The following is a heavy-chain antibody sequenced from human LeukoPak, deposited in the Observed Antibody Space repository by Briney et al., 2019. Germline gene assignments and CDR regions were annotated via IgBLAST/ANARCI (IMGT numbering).Heavy chain of an antibody. CDR2: INHSGST. J-gene: IGHJ4*02. CDR3: ARVYTLWGGYYFDY. D-gene: IGHD3-16*01. CDR1: GGSFSGYY. V-gene: IGHV4-34*01. Sequence: SETLSLTCAVYGGSFSGYYWSWIRQPPGKGLEWIGEINHSGSTNYNPSLKSRVTISVDTSKNQYSLKLSSVTAADTAVYYCARVYTLWGGYYFDYWGQGTLVTVPS.